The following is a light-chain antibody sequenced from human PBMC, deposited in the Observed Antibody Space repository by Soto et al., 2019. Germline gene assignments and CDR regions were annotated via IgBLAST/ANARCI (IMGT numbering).Light chain of an antibody. CDR2: LTS. J-gene: IGKJ1*01. V-gene: IGKV3D-20*02. CDR1: QSVSSSY. Sequence: EIVLTQSPGTLSLSPGERATLSCRASQSVSSSYLAWYQHKPGQAPRLLIYLTSNRAAGIPARFSGSGSETDFTLTISDVEPEDFAVYYCHQRQSWPRTFGQGTKVDI. CDR3: HQRQSWPRT.